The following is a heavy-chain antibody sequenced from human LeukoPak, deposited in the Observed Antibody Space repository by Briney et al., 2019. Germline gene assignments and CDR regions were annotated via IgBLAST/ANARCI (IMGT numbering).Heavy chain of an antibody. J-gene: IGHJ5*02. CDR3: ARQTSGGWSGPTRLFDP. CDR1: GGSFSGYY. Sequence: PSETLSLTCAVYGGSFSGYYWSWIRQPPGKGLEWIGEINHSGSTNYNPSLKSRVTISVDTSKNQFSLKLSSVTAADTAVYYCARQTSGGWSGPTRLFDPWGQGILVTVSS. D-gene: IGHD3-3*01. CDR2: INHSGST. V-gene: IGHV4-34*01.